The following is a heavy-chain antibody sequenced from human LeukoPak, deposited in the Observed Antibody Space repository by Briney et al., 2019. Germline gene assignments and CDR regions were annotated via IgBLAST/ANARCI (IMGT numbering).Heavy chain of an antibody. CDR1: GGSISSSNW. D-gene: IGHD3-16*01. V-gene: IGHV4-4*02. Sequence: SETLSLTCAVSGGSISSSNWWSWVRQPPAKGLEWIGEIYHSGSTNYNPSIKSRVTISVDKSKNQFSLKLTSVTAADTAVYYCASLGEFWDYWGQGTLVTVSS. J-gene: IGHJ4*02. CDR3: ASLGEFWDY. CDR2: IYHSGST.